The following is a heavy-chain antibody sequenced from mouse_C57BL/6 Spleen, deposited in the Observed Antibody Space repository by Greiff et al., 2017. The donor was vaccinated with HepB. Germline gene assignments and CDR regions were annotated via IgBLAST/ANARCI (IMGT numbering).Heavy chain of an antibody. CDR1: GYTFTSYW. D-gene: IGHD2-3*01. V-gene: IGHV1-69*01. J-gene: IGHJ3*01. CDR2: IDPSDSYT. Sequence: VQLQQPGAELVMPGASVKLSCKASGYTFTSYWMHWVKQRPGQGLEWIGEIDPSDSYTNYNQKFKGKSTLTVDKSSSTAYMQLSSLTSEDSAVYYCARWDGYLAWFAYWGQGTLVTVSA. CDR3: ARWDGYLAWFAY.